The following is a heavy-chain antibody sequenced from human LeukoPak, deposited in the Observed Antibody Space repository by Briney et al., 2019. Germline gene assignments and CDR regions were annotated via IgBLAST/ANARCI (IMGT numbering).Heavy chain of an antibody. CDR1: GGSFSGYY. D-gene: IGHD3-10*01. CDR3: ARDEGSGSILTSHFDF. J-gene: IGHJ4*02. Sequence: ASETLSLTCAVYGGSFSGYYWSWIRQPPGKGLEWIGEINHSGSTNYNPSLKSRVTISVDTSKNQFSLKLSSVTAADTAVYYCARDEGSGSILTSHFDFWGQGTLVTVSS. V-gene: IGHV4-34*01. CDR2: INHSGST.